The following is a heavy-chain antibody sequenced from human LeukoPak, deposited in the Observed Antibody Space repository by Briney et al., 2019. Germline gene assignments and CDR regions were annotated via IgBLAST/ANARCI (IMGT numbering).Heavy chain of an antibody. V-gene: IGHV4-59*11. CDR1: GGSISSHY. J-gene: IGHJ6*03. Sequence: PSETLSLTCTVSGGSISSHYWSWIRQPPGKGLEWIGYIYYSGSTNYNPSLKSRVTISVDTSKNQFSLKLSSVTAADTAVYYCAKGDIGGSIYYYMDVWGKGTTVTVSS. CDR2: IYYSGST. CDR3: AKGDIGGSIYYYMDV. D-gene: IGHD1-26*01.